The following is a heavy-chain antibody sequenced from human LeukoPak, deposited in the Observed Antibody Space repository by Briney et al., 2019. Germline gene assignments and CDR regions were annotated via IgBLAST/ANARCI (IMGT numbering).Heavy chain of an antibody. J-gene: IGHJ4*02. Sequence: SETLSLTCTVSGGSISSDYWSWIRQPPGKGLEWIGYIYYSGRTYYNPSLKSRITISVDTSKNQFSLKLSSVTAADTAVYYCTRGFYSPHYWGQGTLVSVSS. CDR2: IYYSGRT. V-gene: IGHV4-59*01. CDR3: TRGFYSPHY. D-gene: IGHD4-11*01. CDR1: GGSISSDY.